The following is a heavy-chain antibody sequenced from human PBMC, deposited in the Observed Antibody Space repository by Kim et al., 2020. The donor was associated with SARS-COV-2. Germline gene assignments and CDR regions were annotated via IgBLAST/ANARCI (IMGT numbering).Heavy chain of an antibody. J-gene: IGHJ4*02. D-gene: IGHD6-13*01. CDR3: ARQEDGYTNAPFDT. V-gene: IGHV5-51*01. CDR2: IYPGDSDT. CDR1: GYRFTSYW. Sequence: GESLKISCQGSGYRFTSYWIGWVRQMPGKGLEWMGIIYPGDSDTRYSPSLQGQVIISVDKSTSTAYLQWSSLKASDTAIYYCARQEDGYTNAPFDTWGQGTLVTVSS.